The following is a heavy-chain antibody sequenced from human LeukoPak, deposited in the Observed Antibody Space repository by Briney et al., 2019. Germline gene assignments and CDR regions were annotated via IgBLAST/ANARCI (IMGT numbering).Heavy chain of an antibody. CDR1: GCIFSNAW. D-gene: IGHD1-26*01. V-gene: IGHV3-23*01. J-gene: IGHJ6*02. CDR3: AKDREYSGNYRPGPTRYYYGMDV. CDR2: ISGTGGNT. Sequence: PGGSLRLSCAASGCIFSNAWMSWVRQAPGKGLEWVSGISGTGGNTYYTDSVKGRFTISRDNSKNTLYLQMNSLRAEDTAVFYCAKDREYSGNYRPGPTRYYYGMDVWGQGTTVTVS.